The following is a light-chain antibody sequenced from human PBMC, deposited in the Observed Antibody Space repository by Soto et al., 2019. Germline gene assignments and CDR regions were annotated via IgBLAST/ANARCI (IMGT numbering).Light chain of an antibody. CDR3: QQYGSSPGT. CDR2: DTS. CDR1: QSVRDNY. Sequence: EFVLTQSPGTLSLSPGERATLSCRASQSVRDNYLAWYQQKPGQAPSLLIFDTSRRATGIPDRFTGSGSGTDFALTISRVEPQDIAVYFCQQYGSSPGTFGQGTKVDIK. J-gene: IGKJ1*01. V-gene: IGKV3-20*01.